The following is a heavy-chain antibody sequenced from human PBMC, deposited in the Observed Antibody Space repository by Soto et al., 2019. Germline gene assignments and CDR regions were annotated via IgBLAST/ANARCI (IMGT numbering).Heavy chain of an antibody. J-gene: IGHJ6*02. CDR2: IYPGDSDT. CDR1: GYSFTSYW. Sequence: PGESLKISCKGSGYSFTSYWIGWVRQMPGKGLEWMGIIYPGDSDTRYSPSFQGQVTISADKSISTAYLQWSSLKASDTAMYYCARRGDGYNSYYYYGMDVWGQGTTVTVPS. CDR3: ARRGDGYNSYYYYGMDV. V-gene: IGHV5-51*01. D-gene: IGHD5-12*01.